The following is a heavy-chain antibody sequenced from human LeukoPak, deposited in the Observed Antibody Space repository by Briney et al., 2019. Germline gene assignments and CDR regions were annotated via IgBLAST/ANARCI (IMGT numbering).Heavy chain of an antibody. D-gene: IGHD3-22*01. CDR1: GFTFSSYE. CDR2: TSSSGSTI. Sequence: GGSLRLSCAASGFTFSSYEMNWVRQAPGKGLEWVSYTSSSGSTIYYADSVKGRFTISRDNAKNSLYLQMNSLRAEDTAVYYCARDGGDAKYYYDSSGYLSWGQGTLVTVSS. CDR3: ARDGGDAKYYYDSSGYLS. J-gene: IGHJ4*02. V-gene: IGHV3-48*03.